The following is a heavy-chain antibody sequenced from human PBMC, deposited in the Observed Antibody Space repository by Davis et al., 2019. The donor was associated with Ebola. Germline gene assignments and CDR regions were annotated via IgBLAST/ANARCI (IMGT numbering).Heavy chain of an antibody. CDR1: GGSISSYY. V-gene: IGHV4-59*12. CDR2: IYYSGST. Sequence: MPSETLSLTCTVSGGSISSYYWSWIRQPPGKGLEWIGYIYYSGSTNYNPSLKSRVTISVDTSKNQFSLKLSSVTAADTAMYYCARDGCSSTVCSAGGNWFAPWGQGTRVTVSS. CDR3: ARDGCSSTVCSAGGNWFAP. J-gene: IGHJ5*02. D-gene: IGHD2-2*01.